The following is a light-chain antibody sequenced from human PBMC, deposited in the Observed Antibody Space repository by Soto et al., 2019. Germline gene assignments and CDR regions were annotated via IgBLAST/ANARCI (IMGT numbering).Light chain of an antibody. J-gene: IGKJ1*01. V-gene: IGKV3-20*01. CDR3: QQNGGSRT. CDR2: GAS. Sequence: EIVLTQSPGSLSLSPGERATLSCRASQTVSSTYLAWYQKKRGQAPRLLIYGASGRARDISDKVSGSGSGADFPLTSSRQQAEDFAVYYCQQNGGSRTFGQGTKLEI. CDR1: QTVSSTY.